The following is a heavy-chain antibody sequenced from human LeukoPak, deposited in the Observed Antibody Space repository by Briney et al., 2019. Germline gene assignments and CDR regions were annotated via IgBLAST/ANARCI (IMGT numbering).Heavy chain of an antibody. CDR3: AKEGDYYDSSGRDY. CDR1: GFTFSSYG. V-gene: IGHV3-23*01. J-gene: IGHJ4*02. CDR2: ISGSGGST. D-gene: IGHD3-22*01. Sequence: PGGSLRLSCAASGFTFSSYGMHWVRQAPGKGLEWVSAISGSGGSTYYADSVKGRFTISRDNSKNTLYLQMNSLRAEDTAVYYCAKEGDYYDSSGRDYWGQGTLVTVSS.